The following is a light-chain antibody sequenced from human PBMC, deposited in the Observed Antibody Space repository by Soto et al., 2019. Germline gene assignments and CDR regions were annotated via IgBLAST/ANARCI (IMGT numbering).Light chain of an antibody. CDR1: QSISSY. V-gene: IGKV1-39*01. CDR2: AAS. Sequence: DIQMTQSPSSLSASVGDRVTITCRASQSISSYLNWYQQKPGKAPKLLIYAASSLQSGVPSRLSGSRSGTDFTLTISSLQPEDFATYYCQQSYSTPPDTFGQGTKLEIK. CDR3: QQSYSTPPDT. J-gene: IGKJ2*01.